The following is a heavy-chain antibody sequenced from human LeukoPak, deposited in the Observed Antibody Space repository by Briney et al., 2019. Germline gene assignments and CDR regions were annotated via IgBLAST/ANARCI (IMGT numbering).Heavy chain of an antibody. CDR3: AREVAAANWFDP. D-gene: IGHD6-13*01. CDR2: MYYSGST. Sequence: SETLSLTCTVSGGSISSGDYCWSWIRQPPGKGLEWIAYMYYSGSTYYNPSLKSRVTISVDTSKNLFSLKLSSVTAADTAVYYCAREVAAANWFDPWGQGTLVTVSS. CDR1: GGSISSGDYC. J-gene: IGHJ5*02. V-gene: IGHV4-30-4*01.